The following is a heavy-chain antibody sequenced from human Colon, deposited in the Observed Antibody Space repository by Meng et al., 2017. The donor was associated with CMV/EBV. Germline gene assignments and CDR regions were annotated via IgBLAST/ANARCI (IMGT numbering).Heavy chain of an antibody. V-gene: IGHV3-30-3*01. CDR2: NPFDGSNK. D-gene: IGHD1-26*01. CDR1: GFTFSRYA. Sequence: GGSLRLSCATSGFTFSRYAMHWVRQAPGKGLEWVAVNPFDGSNKYSADSVKGRFTISRDNSKNTLYLQMSSLRVEDTAVYYCAAERGREWELRYWGRGTLVTVSS. J-gene: IGHJ4*02. CDR3: AAERGREWELRY.